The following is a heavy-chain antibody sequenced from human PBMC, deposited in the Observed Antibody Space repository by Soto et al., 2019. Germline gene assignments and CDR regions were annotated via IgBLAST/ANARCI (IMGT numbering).Heavy chain of an antibody. CDR1: GYIFTSYG. D-gene: IGHD6-13*01. V-gene: IGHV1-3*01. Sequence: ASVKVSCKASGYIFTSYGIHWVRQAPGQRLEWMRWINAANGDTKYSPKFQGRVTITRDTSASTAYMELSSLRSEDTAVYYCVRRHVSATGIDWFDPWGQGTLVTVSS. CDR3: VRRHVSATGIDWFDP. J-gene: IGHJ5*02. CDR2: INAANGDT.